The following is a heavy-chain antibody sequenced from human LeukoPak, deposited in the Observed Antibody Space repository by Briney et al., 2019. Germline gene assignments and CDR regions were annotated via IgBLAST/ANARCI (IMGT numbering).Heavy chain of an antibody. CDR3: ARASTLTYYYDSSGSHGRFDP. CDR1: GGSISSSSYY. D-gene: IGHD3-22*01. J-gene: IGHJ5*02. V-gene: IGHV4-39*07. Sequence: PSETLSLTCTVSGGSISSSSYYWSWIRQPPGKGLEWIGEINHSGSTNYNPSLKSRVTISVDTSKNQFSLKLSSVTAADTAVYYCARASTLTYYYDSSGSHGRFDPWGQGTLVTVSS. CDR2: INHSGST.